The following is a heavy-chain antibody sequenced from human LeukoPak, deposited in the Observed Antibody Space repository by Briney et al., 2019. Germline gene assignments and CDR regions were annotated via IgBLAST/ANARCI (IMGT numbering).Heavy chain of an antibody. CDR2: IYYSGST. V-gene: IGHV4-39*07. D-gene: IGHD2-2*01. CDR1: GGSISSSSYY. CDR3: ARDELYCSSTSCYEVFDP. J-gene: IGHJ5*02. Sequence: SETLSLTCTVSGGSISSSSYYWGWIRQPPGKGLEWIGSIYYSGSTYYNPSLKSRVTISVDTSKNQFSLKLSSVTAADTAVYYCARDELYCSSTSCYEVFDPWGQGTLVTVSS.